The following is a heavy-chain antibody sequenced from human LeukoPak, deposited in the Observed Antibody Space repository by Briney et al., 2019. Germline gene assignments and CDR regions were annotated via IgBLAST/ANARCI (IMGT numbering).Heavy chain of an antibody. CDR1: GSTFSSYS. Sequence: PGGSLRLSCAASGSTFSSYSMNWVRQAPGKGLEWVSSISSSSSYIYYADSVKGRFTISRDNAKNSLYLQMNSLRAEDTAVYYCARDSGDSSGYPFDYWGQGTLVTVSS. CDR2: ISSSSSYI. D-gene: IGHD3-22*01. V-gene: IGHV3-21*01. J-gene: IGHJ4*02. CDR3: ARDSGDSSGYPFDY.